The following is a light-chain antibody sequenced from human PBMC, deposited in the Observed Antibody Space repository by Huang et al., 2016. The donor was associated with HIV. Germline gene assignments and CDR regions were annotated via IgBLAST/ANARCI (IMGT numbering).Light chain of an antibody. CDR1: QVISSA. J-gene: IGKJ5*01. Sequence: AIQLTQSPSSLSASVGDRVTITCRASQVISSALAWYQQKPGKAPKLLIYDASSLESGVPSRFSGSGSGTDFTLTISSLQPEEFATYYCQQFNNYLTFGQGTRLEIK. CDR3: QQFNNYLT. CDR2: DAS. V-gene: IGKV1D-13*01.